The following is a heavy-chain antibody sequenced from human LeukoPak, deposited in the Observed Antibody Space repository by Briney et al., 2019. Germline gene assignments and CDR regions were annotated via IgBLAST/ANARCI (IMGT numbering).Heavy chain of an antibody. CDR3: ARDKAHSYGRYFDP. Sequence: PSETLSLTCSVAGGSISTYYWNWIRQTPGKGLEWIGHISNGNIEYNPSLKSRVTISVDTSKNQISLKLTSVTAADTAVYYCARDKAHSYGRYFDPWGQGALVTVSS. CDR2: ISNGNI. CDR1: GGSISTYY. J-gene: IGHJ5*02. D-gene: IGHD5-18*01. V-gene: IGHV4-59*01.